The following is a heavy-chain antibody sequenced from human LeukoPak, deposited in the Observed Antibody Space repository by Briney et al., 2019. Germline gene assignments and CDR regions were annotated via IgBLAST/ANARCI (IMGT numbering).Heavy chain of an antibody. Sequence: PGGSLILSCAASGFTFTNAWMNWVRQAPGRGLEWVGLFKSKTDGGTTVYAAPVKGRFTISRDDSINTLYLQMNSLRTEDTAVYYCVTERSGAFDLWGQGTMVTVSS. CDR2: FKSKTDGGTT. CDR3: VTERSGAFDL. J-gene: IGHJ3*01. D-gene: IGHD3-10*01. V-gene: IGHV3-15*01. CDR1: GFTFTNAW.